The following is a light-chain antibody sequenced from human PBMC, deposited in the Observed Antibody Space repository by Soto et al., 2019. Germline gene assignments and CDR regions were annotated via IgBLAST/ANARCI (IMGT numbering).Light chain of an antibody. CDR3: QQYGRSPFT. J-gene: IGKJ3*01. V-gene: IGKV3-20*01. Sequence: EIVLTQSPATLSLSPGERATLSCRASQSVNLNYLAWYQQQPGQPPRLLIYGASSRATGIPDRFSGSGSGTEFTLTVSRLEPEDFAVYYCQQYGRSPFTFGPGTKVDIK. CDR1: QSVNLNY. CDR2: GAS.